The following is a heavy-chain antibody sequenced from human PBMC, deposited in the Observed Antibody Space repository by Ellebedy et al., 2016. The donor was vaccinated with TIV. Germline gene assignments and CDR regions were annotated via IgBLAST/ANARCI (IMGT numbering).Heavy chain of an antibody. CDR1: GFTFSSYW. CDR3: ARGRYGP. J-gene: IGHJ5*02. D-gene: IGHD3-10*01. Sequence: PEGSLRLSCAVSGFTFSSYWMQWVRQAPGKGLVWVSGINGDGTTTTYADSVKGRFTISRENAKNSLFLQMNSLRDGDTAVYYCARGRYGPWGQGTLVTVSS. V-gene: IGHV3-74*03. CDR2: INGDGTTT.